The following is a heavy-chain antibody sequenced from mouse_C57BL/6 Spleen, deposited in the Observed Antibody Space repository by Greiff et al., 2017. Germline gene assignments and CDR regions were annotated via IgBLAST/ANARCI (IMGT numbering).Heavy chain of an antibody. CDR2: IYPRSGNT. D-gene: IGHD1-1*01. Sequence: QVQLQQSGAELARPGASVKLSCKASGYTFTSYGISWVKQRTGQGLEWIGEIYPRSGNTYYNEKFKGKATLTADKSSSTAYMELRSLTSEDSAVYFCAKSLIYYYCSSLFWGQGTTLTVSS. CDR3: AKSLIYYYCSSLF. CDR1: GYTFTSYG. V-gene: IGHV1-81*01. J-gene: IGHJ2*01.